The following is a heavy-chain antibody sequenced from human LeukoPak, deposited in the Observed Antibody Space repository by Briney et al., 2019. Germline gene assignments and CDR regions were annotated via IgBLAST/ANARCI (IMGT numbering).Heavy chain of an antibody. CDR2: IYTSGST. J-gene: IGHJ5*02. V-gene: IGHV4-4*07. CDR3: ARDRGIFEYSSFDP. Sequence: SETLSLTCAVYGGSFNGYYWSWIRQPAGKGLEWIGRIYTSGSTNYNPSLKSRVTMSVDTSKNQFSLKLSSVTAADTAVYYCARDRGIFEYSSFDPWGQGTLVTVSS. D-gene: IGHD6-6*01. CDR1: GGSFNGYY.